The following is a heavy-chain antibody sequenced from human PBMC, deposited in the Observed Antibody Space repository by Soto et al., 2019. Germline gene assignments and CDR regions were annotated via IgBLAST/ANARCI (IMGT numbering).Heavy chain of an antibody. CDR3: AKAGGGYGDYGRAIGYYGMDV. Sequence: QLQLQESGPGLVKPSETLSLTCTVSGGSISSSSYYWGWIRQPPGKGLEWIGSIYYSGSTYYNPSLKSRVTISVDTSKNQFSLKLSSVTAADTAVYYCAKAGGGYGDYGRAIGYYGMDVWGQGTTVTVSS. CDR1: GGSISSSSYY. J-gene: IGHJ6*02. V-gene: IGHV4-39*01. CDR2: IYYSGST. D-gene: IGHD4-17*01.